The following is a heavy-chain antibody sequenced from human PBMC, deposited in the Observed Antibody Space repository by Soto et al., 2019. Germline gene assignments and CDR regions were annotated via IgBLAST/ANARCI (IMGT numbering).Heavy chain of an antibody. J-gene: IGHJ4*02. Sequence: GGSLRLSCSASGFTFSSYAMHWVRQAPGKGLEYVSAISSNGGSTYYADSVKGRFTISRDNSKNTLYLQMSSLRAEDTAVYYCVKDVVNYYDSSAPGYWGQGTLVTVSS. D-gene: IGHD3-22*01. CDR2: ISSNGGST. CDR1: GFTFSSYA. CDR3: VKDVVNYYDSSAPGY. V-gene: IGHV3-64D*08.